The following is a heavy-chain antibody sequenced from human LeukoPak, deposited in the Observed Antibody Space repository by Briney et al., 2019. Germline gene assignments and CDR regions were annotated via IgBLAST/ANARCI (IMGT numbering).Heavy chain of an antibody. J-gene: IGHJ4*02. Sequence: GGSLRLSCAASGFTFSSYAMSWVRQAPGKGLEWVSAISGSGGSTYYADSVKGRFTISRDNSKNTLYLQMNSLRAEDTAVYYCAKGRYYDFWSGNNHYIYWGQGTLVTVSS. CDR2: ISGSGGST. CDR1: GFTFSSYA. CDR3: AKGRYYDFWSGNNHYIY. D-gene: IGHD3-3*01. V-gene: IGHV3-23*01.